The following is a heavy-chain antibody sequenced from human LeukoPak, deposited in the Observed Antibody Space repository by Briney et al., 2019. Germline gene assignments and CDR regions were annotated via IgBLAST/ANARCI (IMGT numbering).Heavy chain of an antibody. J-gene: IGHJ4*02. CDR2: ISGSGRTT. D-gene: IGHD2-15*01. V-gene: IGHV3-23*01. CDR1: GFTFSNHA. CDR3: VKNVVVKRYIDY. Sequence: GGSLRLSCAASGFTFSNHAMSWVRQTLGKGLQWISVISGSGRTTEYADSVKGRFTISRDNSKNTLSLQMNSLRVEDTAIYYCVKNVVVKRYIDYWGQGTLVTVSS.